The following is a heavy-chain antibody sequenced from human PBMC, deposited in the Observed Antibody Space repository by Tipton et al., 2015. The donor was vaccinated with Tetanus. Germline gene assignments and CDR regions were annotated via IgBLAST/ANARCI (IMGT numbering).Heavy chain of an antibody. D-gene: IGHD3-9*01. V-gene: IGHV1-18*01. Sequence: QSGAEVKQPGASVKVSCKASGYSFSTYGISWVRQAPGQGFEWMGWISAYNGNKKYAEKFQDRVTMTTERSTSTAYMELRSLRSDDTAVYFCARDRGILRYFDTFESWGQGTLVTVSS. CDR2: ISAYNGNK. CDR1: GYSFSTYG. CDR3: ARDRGILRYFDTFES. J-gene: IGHJ4*02.